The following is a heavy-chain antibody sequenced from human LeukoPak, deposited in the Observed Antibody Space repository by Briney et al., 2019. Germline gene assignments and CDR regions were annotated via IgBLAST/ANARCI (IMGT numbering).Heavy chain of an antibody. CDR2: ISSSGDTM. J-gene: IGHJ4*02. CDR1: GFSFSDYY. D-gene: IGHD1-7*01. CDR3: ARVMGNYASDY. V-gene: IGHV3-11*04. Sequence: PGGSLRLSCAASGFSFSDYYMSWIRQAPGKGLEWVSYISSSGDTMFYSDSVEGRFTISRDNGKKSLFLEINSLRAEDAAIYYCARVMGNYASDYWGQGALVTVSS.